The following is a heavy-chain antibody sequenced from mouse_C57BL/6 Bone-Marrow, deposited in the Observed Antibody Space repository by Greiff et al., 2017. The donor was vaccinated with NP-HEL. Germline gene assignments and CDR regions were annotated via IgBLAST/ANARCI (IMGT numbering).Heavy chain of an antibody. CDR2: IDPENGDT. CDR1: GFNIKDDY. V-gene: IGHV14-4*01. J-gene: IGHJ4*01. CDR3: TTDYYAMDY. Sequence: DVHLVESGAELVRPGASVKLSCTASGFNIKDDYMHWVKQRPEQGLEWIGWIDPENGDTEYASEFQGKATITADTSSNTAYLQLSSLTSEDTAVYYCTTDYYAMDYWGQGTSVTVSS.